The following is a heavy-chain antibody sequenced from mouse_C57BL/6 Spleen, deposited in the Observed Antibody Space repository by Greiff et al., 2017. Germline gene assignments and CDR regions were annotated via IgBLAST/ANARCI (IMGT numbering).Heavy chain of an antibody. J-gene: IGHJ4*01. CDR1: GYSITSGYF. CDR2: ISYDGSN. D-gene: IGHD2-4*01. V-gene: IGHV3-6*01. CDR3: ARGDYAYAMGY. Sequence: ESGPGLVKPSQSLSLTCSVTGYSITSGYFWYWIRQFPGNQLEWMGYISYDGSNNYNPSLKNRISITRDTSKNQFFLQLNAVTTEDTAAYYFARGDYAYAMGYWGQGATGTVSS.